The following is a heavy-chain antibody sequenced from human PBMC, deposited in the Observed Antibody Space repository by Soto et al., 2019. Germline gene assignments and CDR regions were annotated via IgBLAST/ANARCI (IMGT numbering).Heavy chain of an antibody. Sequence: PSETLSLTCTVSGGSISSSSYYWGWIRQPPGKGLEWIGSFYYNGNSYYNPPLESRFTVSGDTSKNQISLKLNSVTAADTAILYCAGFRAVGATAEYWGQGIMVTVSS. CDR2: FYYNGNS. CDR3: AGFRAVGATAEY. V-gene: IGHV4-39*01. D-gene: IGHD1-26*01. J-gene: IGHJ4*02. CDR1: GGSISSSSYY.